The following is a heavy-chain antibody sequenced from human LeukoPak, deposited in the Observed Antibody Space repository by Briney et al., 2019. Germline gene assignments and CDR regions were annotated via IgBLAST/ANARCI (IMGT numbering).Heavy chain of an antibody. J-gene: IGHJ6*04. CDR1: GFTLSSYG. V-gene: IGHV3-30*03. Sequence: SGGSLRLSCAASGFTLSSYGMHWVRQAPGKGLEWVAVISYDGSNKYYADSVKGRFTISRDNSKNTLYLQMNSLRAEDTAVYYCARDGGGAAMVRGVIQYYYYYGMDVWGKGTTVTVSS. D-gene: IGHD3-10*01. CDR2: ISYDGSNK. CDR3: ARDGGGAAMVRGVIQYYYYYGMDV.